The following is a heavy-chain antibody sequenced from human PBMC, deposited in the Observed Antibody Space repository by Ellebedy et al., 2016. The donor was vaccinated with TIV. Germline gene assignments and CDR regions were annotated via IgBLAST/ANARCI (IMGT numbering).Heavy chain of an antibody. Sequence: GESLKISCTASGFSFDAYTMHWVRQAPGKGLEWVAVISSDGSRRSYADSVRDRFTIYRDNSKNTLYVQMNSLRAEDTAVYYCAKPSDPNPGYSASWATYFDYWGQGTLVTVSS. CDR2: ISSDGSRR. J-gene: IGHJ4*02. D-gene: IGHD6-13*01. V-gene: IGHV3-30*18. CDR1: GFSFDAYT. CDR3: AKPSDPNPGYSASWATYFDY.